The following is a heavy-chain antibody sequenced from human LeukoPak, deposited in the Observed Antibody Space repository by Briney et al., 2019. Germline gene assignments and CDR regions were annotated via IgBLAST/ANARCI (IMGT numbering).Heavy chain of an antibody. CDR1: RSTGTSYY. D-gene: IGHD6-19*01. V-gene: IGHV1-69*04. CDR3: RRDRREQWLVYYYYAMDA. J-gene: IGHJ6*02. CDR2: IIPMLAMT. Sequence: SVKVSCTASRSTGTSYYMHWVRQAPGQGLEWMGRIIPMLAMTDYSQKFQGRVTITADTSTRTAYTELSSLRSEETGVYYCRRDRREQWLVYYYYAMDAWGQGTTVTVSS.